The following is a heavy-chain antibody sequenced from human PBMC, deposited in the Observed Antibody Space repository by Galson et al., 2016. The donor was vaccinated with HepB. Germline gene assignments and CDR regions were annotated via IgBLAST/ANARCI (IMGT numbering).Heavy chain of an antibody. J-gene: IGHJ3*01. V-gene: IGHV1-18*01. CDR1: GYSFNSYG. CDR2: ISGFNGNT. CDR3: ARDRGKSHFFAPRVTDAFDL. Sequence: SVKVSCKASGYSFNSYGISWVRQAPGQGLELMGWISGFNGNTNFAQNMRDRLTMTIDTSASTAFMELRSLNSDDTAVYYCARDRGKSHFFAPRVTDAFDLWGQGTMVTVSS. D-gene: IGHD2-21*02.